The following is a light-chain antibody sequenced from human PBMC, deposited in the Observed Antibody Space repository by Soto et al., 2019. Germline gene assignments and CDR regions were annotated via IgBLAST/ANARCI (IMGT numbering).Light chain of an antibody. CDR3: QQSYSTPYT. Sequence: DIQMTQSPSSLSASVGDRVTITCRASQSISSYVTWYQQKPGKAPKLLIYAASSLQSGVTSRFSGSGSGTDFTLTISSLQPEDFATYYCQQSYSTPYTFGQGTKLEIK. J-gene: IGKJ2*01. CDR2: AAS. V-gene: IGKV1-39*01. CDR1: QSISSY.